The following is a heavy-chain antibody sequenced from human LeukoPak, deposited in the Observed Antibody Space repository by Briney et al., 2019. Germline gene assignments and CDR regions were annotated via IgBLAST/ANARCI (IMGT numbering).Heavy chain of an antibody. Sequence: PSETLSLTCTVSGGSISSYYWSWIRQPPGKGLEWIGYIYYSGSTNYNPSLKSRVAISVDTSKNQFSLKLSSVTAAGTAMYYCARGGPRLYYYYMDVWGKGTTVTISS. CDR3: ARGGPRLYYYYMDV. J-gene: IGHJ6*03. CDR2: IYYSGST. D-gene: IGHD3-22*01. CDR1: GGSISSYY. V-gene: IGHV4-59*01.